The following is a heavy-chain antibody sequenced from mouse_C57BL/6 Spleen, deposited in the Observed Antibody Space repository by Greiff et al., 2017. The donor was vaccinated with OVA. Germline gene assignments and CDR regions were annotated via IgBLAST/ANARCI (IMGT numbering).Heavy chain of an antibody. J-gene: IGHJ3*01. V-gene: IGHV1-4*01. CDR1: GYTFTSYT. Sequence: VQLQQSGAELARPGASVKMSCKASGYTFTSYTMHWVTQRPGQGLEWIGYINPSSGYTKYNQKFKDKATLTADKSSSTAYLQLRSLTSDDSAVYYCASDRSWFAFWGQGTLVTVSA. CDR3: ASDRSWFAF. CDR2: INPSSGYT.